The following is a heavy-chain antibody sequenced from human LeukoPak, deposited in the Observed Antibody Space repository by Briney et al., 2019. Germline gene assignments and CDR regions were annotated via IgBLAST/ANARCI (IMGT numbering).Heavy chain of an antibody. CDR1: GFTFSSYW. J-gene: IGHJ5*02. CDR3: ARDEFGYCSSTSCSPYNWFDP. V-gene: IGHV3-74*01. CDR2: INTDGSST. D-gene: IGHD2-2*01. Sequence: GGSLRLSCAASGFTFSSYWMHWVRQAPGKGLVWVSRINTDGSSTSYADSVKGRFTISRDNAKNMLYLQMNSLRAEDTAVYYCARDEFGYCSSTSCSPYNWFDPWGQGTLVTVSS.